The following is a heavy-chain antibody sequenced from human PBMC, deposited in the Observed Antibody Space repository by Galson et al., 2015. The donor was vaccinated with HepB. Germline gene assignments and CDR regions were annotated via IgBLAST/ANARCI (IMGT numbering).Heavy chain of an antibody. CDR1: GFSFSDYW. CDR3: ARDEGWGVIPVAPHY. D-gene: IGHD3-10*01. J-gene: IGHJ4*02. Sequence: SCAASGFSFSDYWMSWVRQAPGKGLEWVANIKQDGTEKNYGGSMRGRFIISRDNAKNSQYLQMNSLRADDTAVYYCARDEGWGVIPVAPHYWGQGTLVTVSS. V-gene: IGHV3-7*05. CDR2: IKQDGTEK.